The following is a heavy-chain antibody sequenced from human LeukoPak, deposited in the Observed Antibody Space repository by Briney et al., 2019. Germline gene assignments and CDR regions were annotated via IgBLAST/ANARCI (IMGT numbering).Heavy chain of an antibody. CDR3: ARDPLKGYPYGMDV. CDR2: IYYSGST. V-gene: IGHV4-30-4*01. D-gene: IGHD2-15*01. Sequence: SETLSLTCTVSGGSISSGDYYWSWIRQPPRKGLEWIGYIYYSGSTYYNPSLKSRVTISVDTSKNQFSLKLSSVTAADTAVYYCARDPLKGYPYGMDVWGKGTTVTVSS. CDR1: GGSISSGDYY. J-gene: IGHJ6*04.